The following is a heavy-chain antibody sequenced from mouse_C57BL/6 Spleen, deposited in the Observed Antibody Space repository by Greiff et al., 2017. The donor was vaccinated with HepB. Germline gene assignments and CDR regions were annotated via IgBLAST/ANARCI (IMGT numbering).Heavy chain of an antibody. CDR1: GYAFSSYW. J-gene: IGHJ4*01. D-gene: IGHD2-4*01. CDR3: ARDDYLYAMDY. V-gene: IGHV1-80*01. Sequence: QVQLQQSGAELVKPGASVKISCKASGYAFSSYWMNWVKQRPGKGLEWIGQIYPGDGDTNYNGKFKGKATLTADKSSSTAYMQLSSLTSEDSAVYFCARDDYLYAMDYWGQGTSVTVSS. CDR2: IYPGDGDT.